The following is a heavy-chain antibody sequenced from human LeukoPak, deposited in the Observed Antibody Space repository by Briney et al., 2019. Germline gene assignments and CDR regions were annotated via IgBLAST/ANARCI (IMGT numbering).Heavy chain of an antibody. V-gene: IGHV4-38-2*02. Sequence: SETLSLTCTVSNYSISSGYHWAWIRQPPGKGLEWIATIYHSGTTSYNPSLQSRVTISVGTSKNQFSLKLSSVTAADTAVYYCATADGDFLDYWGQGTLVTVSS. CDR3: ATADGDFLDY. CDR1: NYSISSGYH. CDR2: IYHSGTT. J-gene: IGHJ4*02. D-gene: IGHD4-17*01.